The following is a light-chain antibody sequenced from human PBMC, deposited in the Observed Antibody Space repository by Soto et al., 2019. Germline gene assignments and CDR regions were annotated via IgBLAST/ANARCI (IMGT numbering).Light chain of an antibody. Sequence: IELTQSPSSLSSSVGDRVTLTCRASQGISSYLAWYQQKPGKAPKLLIYAASTLQSGVPSRFRGSGSGTDFTLTISSLQPEDFATYYCQQLNSYPLTFGGGTKVDIK. CDR1: QGISSY. V-gene: IGKV1-9*01. CDR3: QQLNSYPLT. CDR2: AAS. J-gene: IGKJ4*01.